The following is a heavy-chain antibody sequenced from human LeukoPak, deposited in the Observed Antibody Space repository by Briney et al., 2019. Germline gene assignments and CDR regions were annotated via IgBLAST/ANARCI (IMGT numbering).Heavy chain of an antibody. D-gene: IGHD6-13*01. CDR3: AKGYSSSWYLSFSDFDY. CDR1: GFTFSSYG. V-gene: IGHV3-30*18. J-gene: IGHJ4*02. CDR2: ISYDGSNK. Sequence: GGSLRLSCAASGFTFSSYGMHWVRQAPGKGLEWVAVISYDGSNKYYADSVKGRFTISRDNSKNTLYLQMNSLRAEDTAVYYCAKGYSSSWYLSFSDFDYWGQGTLVTVSS.